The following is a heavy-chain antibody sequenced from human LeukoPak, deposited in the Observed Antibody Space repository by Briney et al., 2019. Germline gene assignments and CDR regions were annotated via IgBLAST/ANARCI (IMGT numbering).Heavy chain of an antibody. CDR2: ISAYNGNT. Sequence: ASVKVSCKASGYTFTSYGISWVRQAPGQGLEWMGWISAYNGNTNYAQKLQGRVTMTTDTSTSTAYMELRSLRSDDTAVYYCARDVGYDYVWASYRFDYWGQGTLVTVSP. CDR3: ARDVGYDYVWASYRFDY. CDR1: GYTFTSYG. D-gene: IGHD3-16*02. J-gene: IGHJ4*02. V-gene: IGHV1-18*01.